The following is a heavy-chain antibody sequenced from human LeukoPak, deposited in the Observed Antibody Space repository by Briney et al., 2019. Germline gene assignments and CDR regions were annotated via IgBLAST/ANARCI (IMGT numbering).Heavy chain of an antibody. CDR3: ARVGWSGYYLFDY. D-gene: IGHD3-3*01. CDR2: VHTSGST. CDR1: GGSLSGYY. V-gene: IGHV4-4*07. J-gene: IGHJ4*02. Sequence: SETLSLTCDVSGGSLSGYYWSWIRQPAGEGLEWIGRVHTSGSTTYNPSLKSRVTLSQDTSKNQFYLRLTSVTAADTAVYYCARVGWSGYYLFDYWGQGTLVTVSS.